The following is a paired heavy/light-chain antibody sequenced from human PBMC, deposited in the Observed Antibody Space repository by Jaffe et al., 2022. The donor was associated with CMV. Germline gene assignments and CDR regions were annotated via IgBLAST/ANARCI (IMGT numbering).Heavy chain of an antibody. CDR2: IGTVGDT. Sequence: EVLLLESGGGLIQPGGSLTLSCAASGFTFSNSAMSWVRQPPGKGLEWVSTIGTVGDTYYAGSVGGRFTISRDNSKSTLFLHMNRLRAADTALYYCAKSATNAPGGGYWGRGTLVTVSS. V-gene: IGHV3-23*01. D-gene: IGHD3-16*01. CDR1: GFTFSNSA. J-gene: IGHJ4*02. CDR3: AKSATNAPGGGY.
Light chain of an antibody. CDR2: LEGSGTY. Sequence: QPVLTQSSSASASLGSSVTLTCTLSSGHSNNIIAWHQQQPGKAPRFLMKLEGSGTYNKGSGVPYRFSGSISGADLYLTISNLQSEDEADYYCETWDRDTRVFGGGTKLTVL. CDR1: SGHSNNI. CDR3: ETWDRDTRV. V-gene: IGLV4-60*03. J-gene: IGLJ3*02.